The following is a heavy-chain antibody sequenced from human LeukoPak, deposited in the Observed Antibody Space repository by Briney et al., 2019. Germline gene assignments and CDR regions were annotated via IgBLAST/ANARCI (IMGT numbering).Heavy chain of an antibody. Sequence: GGSLRLSCAASGFTFSSYGMHWVRQAPGKGLEWVAVIHYGGRNKYYADSVKGRFSISRDNSKNTLHLQMNSLRAEDTAVYYCAKGADVSGTYLDSWGQGTLVTVSS. D-gene: IGHD1-26*01. CDR2: IHYGGRNK. V-gene: IGHV3-30*02. CDR3: AKGADVSGTYLDS. J-gene: IGHJ4*02. CDR1: GFTFSSYG.